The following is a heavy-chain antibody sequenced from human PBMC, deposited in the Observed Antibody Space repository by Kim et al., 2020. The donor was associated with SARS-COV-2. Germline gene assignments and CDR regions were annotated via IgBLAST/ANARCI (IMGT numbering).Heavy chain of an antibody. D-gene: IGHD2-15*01. Sequence: GGSLRLSCAASGFTFSSYSMNWVRQAPGKGLEWVSSISSSSSYIYYADSVKGRFTISRDNAKNSLYLQMNSLRAEDTAVYYCARGSVVDIFDYWGQGTLVTVSS. CDR3: ARGSVVDIFDY. J-gene: IGHJ4*02. V-gene: IGHV3-21*01. CDR2: ISSSSSYI. CDR1: GFTFSSYS.